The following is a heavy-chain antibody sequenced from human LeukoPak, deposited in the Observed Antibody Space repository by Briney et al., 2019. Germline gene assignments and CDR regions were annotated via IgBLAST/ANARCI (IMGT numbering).Heavy chain of an antibody. J-gene: IGHJ4*02. CDR2: ISGSGGST. CDR3: AKDAPVNIVVVPAANS. D-gene: IGHD2-2*01. Sequence: TGGSLRLSCAASGFTFSSYAMSWVRQAPGKGLEWVSAISGSGGSTYYADSVKGRFTISRDNSKHTLYLQMNSLRAEDTAVYYCAKDAPVNIVVVPAANSWGQGTLVTVSS. V-gene: IGHV3-23*01. CDR1: GFTFSSYA.